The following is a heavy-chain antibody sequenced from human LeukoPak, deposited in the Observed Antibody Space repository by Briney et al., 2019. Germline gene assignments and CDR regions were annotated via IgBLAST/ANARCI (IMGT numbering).Heavy chain of an antibody. CDR1: GFTFRSYA. Sequence: PGGSLRLSCEASGFTFRSYAMTWVRQAPGKGLEWVSTISGSGDITYYADSVKGRFTISRDNSKNTLYLQMSLLRDEDTGLYYCANVLRYFDWLDYWGQGTLVTVSS. CDR2: ISGSGDIT. D-gene: IGHD3-9*01. CDR3: ANVLRYFDWLDY. J-gene: IGHJ4*02. V-gene: IGHV3-23*01.